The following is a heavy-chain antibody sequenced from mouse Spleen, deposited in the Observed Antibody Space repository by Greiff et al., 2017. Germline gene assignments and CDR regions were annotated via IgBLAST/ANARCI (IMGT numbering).Heavy chain of an antibody. V-gene: IGHV5-6*01. D-gene: IGHD1-1*01. CDR2: ISSGGSYT. J-gene: IGHJ2*01. CDR1: GFTFSSYG. Sequence: EVMLVESGGDLVKPGGSLKLSCAASGFTFSSYGMSWVRQTPDKRLEWVATISSGGSYTYYPDSVKGRFTISRDNAKNTLYLQMSSLRSEDTAMYYCARQDYYGGRYYFDYWGLGTTLTVSS. CDR3: ARQDYYGGRYYFDY.